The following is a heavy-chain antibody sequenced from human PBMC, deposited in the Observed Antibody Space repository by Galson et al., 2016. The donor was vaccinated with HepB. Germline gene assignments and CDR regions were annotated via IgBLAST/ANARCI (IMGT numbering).Heavy chain of an antibody. D-gene: IGHD3-16*02. V-gene: IGHV3-23*01. Sequence: SLRLSCAASGFTFSSYAMSWVRQAPGKGLEWVSGISGSGGNTYYADSVKGRFTISRGNSKNTLYVQMNSLRAEDTAVYYCAKGYDYVWGSYPDIPLGYGMDVWGQGTTVTVSS. CDR1: GFTFSSYA. CDR3: AKGYDYVWGSYPDIPLGYGMDV. J-gene: IGHJ6*02. CDR2: ISGSGGNT.